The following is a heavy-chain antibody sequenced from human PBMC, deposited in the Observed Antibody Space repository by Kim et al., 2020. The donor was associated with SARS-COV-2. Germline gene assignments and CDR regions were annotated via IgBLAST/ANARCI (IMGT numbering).Heavy chain of an antibody. CDR1: GFTFSSYS. CDR2: IGPSGTGA. Sequence: GGSLRLSCAASGFTFSSYSMNWVRQAPGKGLEWVSSIGPSGTGADYADSVRGRFTISRDNAHNSLYLQMTSLRDEDTAVYYCAKDFHWPAGSWGQGTLVTVSS. V-gene: IGHV3-48*02. J-gene: IGHJ5*02. D-gene: IGHD3-9*01. CDR3: AKDFHWPAGS.